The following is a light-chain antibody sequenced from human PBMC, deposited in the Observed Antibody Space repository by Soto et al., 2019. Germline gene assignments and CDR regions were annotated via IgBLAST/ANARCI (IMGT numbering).Light chain of an antibody. V-gene: IGLV2-23*01. CDR3: CSYAGSTTWV. Sequence: QSALTQPASVSGSPGQSITISCTGTSSDIGSDKLVSWYQQHPGRAPKIIIYEAFKRPSGVSNRFSGSRSGNTASLTISGLPGEDEADYYCCSYAGSTTWVFGGGTKLTVL. J-gene: IGLJ3*02. CDR1: SSDIGSDKL. CDR2: EAF.